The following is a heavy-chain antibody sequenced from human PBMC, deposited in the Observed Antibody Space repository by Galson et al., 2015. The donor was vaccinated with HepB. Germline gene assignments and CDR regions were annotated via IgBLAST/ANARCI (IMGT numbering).Heavy chain of an antibody. CDR2: ISYDGSNK. V-gene: IGHV3-30*03. CDR1: GFTFSSYG. J-gene: IGHJ4*02. CDR3: ARDRRVEVVVAATLDY. Sequence: SLRLSCAASGFTFSSYGMHWVRQAPGKGLECVAVISYDGSNKYYADSVRGRFTISRDNSKNTIYIEMNRLSAEDTATYYCARDRRVEVVVAATLDYWGQGTLLTVSS. D-gene: IGHD2-15*01.